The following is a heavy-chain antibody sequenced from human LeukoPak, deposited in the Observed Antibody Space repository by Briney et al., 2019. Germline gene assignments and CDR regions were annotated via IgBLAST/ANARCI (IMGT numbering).Heavy chain of an antibody. CDR3: AKDGGHSSGWYRGHDAFDI. CDR2: ISGSGGST. V-gene: IGHV3-23*01. Sequence: GRSLRLSCAASGFTFSSYAMSWVRQAPGNWLESVSAISGSGGSTYYADSVKGRFTISRDNSKNTLYLQMNSLRAEDTAVYYCAKDGGHSSGWYRGHDAFDIWGQGTMVTVSS. J-gene: IGHJ3*02. D-gene: IGHD6-19*01. CDR1: GFTFSSYA.